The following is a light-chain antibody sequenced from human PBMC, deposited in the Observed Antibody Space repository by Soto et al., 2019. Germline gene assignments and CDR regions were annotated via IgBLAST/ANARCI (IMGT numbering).Light chain of an antibody. CDR2: DAS. CDR3: QQYTNWRT. J-gene: IGKJ1*01. V-gene: IGKV3-15*01. Sequence: EIVMTQSPATLSVSPGERATLSCRASQSVSSNLAWYQQKPGQAPRLLIYDASTRATGIPAKFSGSGSGTEFTLTISSLQPEDFALYYCQQYTNWRTFGQGTKVDNK. CDR1: QSVSSN.